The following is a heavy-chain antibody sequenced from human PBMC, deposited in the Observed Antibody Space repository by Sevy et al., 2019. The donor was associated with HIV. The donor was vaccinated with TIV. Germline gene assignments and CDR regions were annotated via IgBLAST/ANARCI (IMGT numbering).Heavy chain of an antibody. CDR2: IRYDGSNK. CDR1: GFTFSSYG. Sequence: GGSLRLSCAASGFTFSSYGMHWVRQAPGKGLEWVAFIRYDGSNKYYADSVKGRFTISRDNSKNTLYLQMNSLRAEDTAVYYCARDAGYCSSTSCYRGDYFDYWGQRTLVTVSS. D-gene: IGHD2-2*02. CDR3: ARDAGYCSSTSCYRGDYFDY. V-gene: IGHV3-30*02. J-gene: IGHJ4*02.